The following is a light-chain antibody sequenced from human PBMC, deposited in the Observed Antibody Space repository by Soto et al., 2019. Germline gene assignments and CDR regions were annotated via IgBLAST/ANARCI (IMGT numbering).Light chain of an antibody. CDR3: QQSYTTPT. J-gene: IGKJ1*01. V-gene: IGKV1-39*01. CDR1: QTINIY. Sequence: EIQLTQYPNSVSASVGDRVIITCRASQTINIYLNWYQQKPGKAPEFLIYAASSLQSGVPSRFSGSGSGTDFTLTISSLQPEDFATYYCQQSYTTPTFGQGTKVDIK. CDR2: AAS.